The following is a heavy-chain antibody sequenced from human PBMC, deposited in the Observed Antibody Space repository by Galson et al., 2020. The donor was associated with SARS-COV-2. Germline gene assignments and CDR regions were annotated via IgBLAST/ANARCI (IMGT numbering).Heavy chain of an antibody. D-gene: IGHD3-10*01. CDR2: IWYDGSNK. J-gene: IGHJ4*02. Sequence: QLGESLKISCAASGFTFSSYGMHWVRQAPGKGLEWVAVIWYDGSNKYYADSMKGRFTISRDNSKNTLYLQMNSLRAEDTAVYYCAKDRAGDGDYLDYWGQGTLVTVSS. CDR3: AKDRAGDGDYLDY. V-gene: IGHV3-33*06. CDR1: GFTFSSYG.